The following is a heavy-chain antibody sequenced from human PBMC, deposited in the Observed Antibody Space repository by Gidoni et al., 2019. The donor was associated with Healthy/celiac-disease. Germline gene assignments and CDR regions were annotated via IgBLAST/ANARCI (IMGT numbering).Heavy chain of an antibody. J-gene: IGHJ4*02. V-gene: IGHV2-5*01. D-gene: IGHD2-2*01. CDR3: AHRRCSSTSCLDIFDY. CDR2: IYWNDDK. CDR1: GFSLSTSGVG. Sequence: QITLKESGPTLVTPTQTLTLTCTFSGFSLSTSGVGVGWIRQPPGKALEWLALIYWNDDKRYSPSLKSRLTITKDTSKNQVVLTMTNMDPVDTATYYCAHRRCSSTSCLDIFDYWGQGTLVTVSS.